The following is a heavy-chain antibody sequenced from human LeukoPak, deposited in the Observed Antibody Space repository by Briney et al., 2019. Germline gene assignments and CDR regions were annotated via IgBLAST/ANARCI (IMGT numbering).Heavy chain of an antibody. CDR3: ARQVRLAAAGTYYDYYYMDV. J-gene: IGHJ6*03. CDR2: INHSGST. V-gene: IGHV4-34*01. D-gene: IGHD6-13*01. CDR1: GGSFSGYY. Sequence: SETLSLTCAVYGGSFSGYYWSWIRQPPGKGLEWIGEINHSGSTNYNPSLKSRVTISVDTSKNQFSLKLSSVTAADTAVYYCARQVRLAAAGTYYDYYYMDVWGKGTTVTVSS.